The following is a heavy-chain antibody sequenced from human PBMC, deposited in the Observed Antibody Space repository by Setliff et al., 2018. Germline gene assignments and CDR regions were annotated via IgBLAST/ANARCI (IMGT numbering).Heavy chain of an antibody. Sequence: ASVKVSCKASGYTFTNYAMTWMRQAPGQGLEYMGWINTNTGNPIYAQGFTGRFVFSLDTSVSTAYLQISSLKSEDTAVYYCARGSRFGTIAYKGDYYMDVWGKGTTVTVSS. J-gene: IGHJ6*03. CDR1: GYTFTNYA. CDR3: ARGSRFGTIAYKGDYYMDV. D-gene: IGHD3-10*01. V-gene: IGHV7-4-1*02. CDR2: INTNTGNP.